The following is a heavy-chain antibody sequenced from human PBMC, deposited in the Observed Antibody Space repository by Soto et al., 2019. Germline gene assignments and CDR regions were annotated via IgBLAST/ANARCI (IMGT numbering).Heavy chain of an antibody. CDR1: GYTFTSYY. Sequence: ASVKVSCKASGYTFTSYYMNWVRQVPGQGLEWMGIINPSGGSTTTSYAQKFKGRVTMTRDTSTTTVYMELSSLRSEDTAVYYCARDQGPEESIAADYYHYGMDVWGQGTKVTVSS. CDR3: ARDQGPEESIAADYYHYGMDV. V-gene: IGHV1-46*01. D-gene: IGHD6-6*01. CDR2: INPSGGSTTT. J-gene: IGHJ6*02.